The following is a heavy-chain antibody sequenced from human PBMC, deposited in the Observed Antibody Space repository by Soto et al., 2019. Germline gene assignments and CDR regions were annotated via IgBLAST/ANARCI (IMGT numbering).Heavy chain of an antibody. V-gene: IGHV4-59*08. Sequence: QVQLQESGPGLVKPSETLSLTCTVSGGSISSSYWSWIRQPPGKGLEWIGYIYDSGSTYYTSSLKSRVTMSVDTSKNQFALNLSSVTAAATAVYYCARQLLYWRQGTPVTVS. CDR2: IYDSGST. J-gene: IGHJ4*02. CDR3: ARQLLY. D-gene: IGHD2-2*01. CDR1: GGSISSSY.